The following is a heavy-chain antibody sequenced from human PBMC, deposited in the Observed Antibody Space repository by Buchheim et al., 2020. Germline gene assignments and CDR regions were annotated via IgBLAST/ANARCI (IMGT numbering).Heavy chain of an antibody. J-gene: IGHJ6*02. V-gene: IGHV1-46*01. CDR2: INPSGGST. Sequence: QVQLVQSGAEVKKPGASVKVSCKASGYTFTSYYMHWVRQAPGQGLEWMGIINPSGGSTSYAQKFQGKVTMTRDTSTSTVYMELSSLRSEDTAVYYCATDNMGPRGYGYGDYFGYYGMDVWGQGTT. CDR1: GYTFTSYY. D-gene: IGHD4-17*01. CDR3: ATDNMGPRGYGYGDYFGYYGMDV.